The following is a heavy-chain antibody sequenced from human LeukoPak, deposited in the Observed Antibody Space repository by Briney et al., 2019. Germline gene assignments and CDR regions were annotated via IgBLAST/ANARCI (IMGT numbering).Heavy chain of an antibody. Sequence: PSETLSLTCTVSGGSISSYYWSWIRQPPGKGLEWIGYIYYSGSTNYNPSLKSRVTISVDTSKNQFSLKLSSVTAADTAVYYCARTRYDSSPYYFDYWGQGTLVTVPS. J-gene: IGHJ4*02. V-gene: IGHV4-59*01. CDR3: ARTRYDSSPYYFDY. CDR2: IYYSGST. CDR1: GGSISSYY. D-gene: IGHD3-22*01.